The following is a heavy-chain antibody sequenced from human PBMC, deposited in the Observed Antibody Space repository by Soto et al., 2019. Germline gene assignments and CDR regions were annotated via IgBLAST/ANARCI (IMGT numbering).Heavy chain of an antibody. CDR2: ISSSGSTI. V-gene: IGHV3-48*03. CDR1: GFTFSSYE. J-gene: IGHJ5*02. D-gene: IGHD6-6*01. CDR3: ARDRSSSSSDWFDP. Sequence: EVQLVESGGRLVQPGGSLRLSCVASGFTFSSYEMNWVRQAPGKGLEWVSYISSSGSTIYYADSVKGRFTISRDNAENSLYLQMNSLRDEDTAVYYCARDRSSSSSDWFDPWGQGTLVTVSS.